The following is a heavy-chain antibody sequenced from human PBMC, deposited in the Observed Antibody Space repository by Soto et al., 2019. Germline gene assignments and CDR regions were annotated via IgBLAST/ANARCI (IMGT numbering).Heavy chain of an antibody. V-gene: IGHV3-66*01. CDR1: GFTVSSYY. D-gene: IGHD6-19*01. Sequence: EVQLVESGGGLVQPGGSLRLSCAAYGFTVSSYYMTWVRQAPGKGLEWVSVVYSSGNTYYADSVKGRCTISRDNFKNTVYLQMNSRRVEDTAVYYCARDQGIPVTGWGQGTPVTVSS. CDR2: VYSSGNT. CDR3: ARDQGIPVTG. J-gene: IGHJ4*02.